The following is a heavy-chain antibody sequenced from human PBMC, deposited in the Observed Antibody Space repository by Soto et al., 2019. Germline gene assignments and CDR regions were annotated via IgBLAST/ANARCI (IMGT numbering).Heavy chain of an antibody. CDR1: GGTFSSYA. CDR2: IIRIFGTA. J-gene: IGHJ4*02. CDR3: AIHGGGYCSSTSCYLLDY. D-gene: IGHD2-2*01. V-gene: IGHV1-69*01. Sequence: QVQLVQSGAEVKKPGSSVKVSCKASGGTFSSYAISWVRQAPGQGLEWMGGIIRIFGTANYAQKFQGRVTITADESTSTAYMELSSLRSEDTAVYYCAIHGGGYCSSTSCYLLDYWGQGTLVTVSS.